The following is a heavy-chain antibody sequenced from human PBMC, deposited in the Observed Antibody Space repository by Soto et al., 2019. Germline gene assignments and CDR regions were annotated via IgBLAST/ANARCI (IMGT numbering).Heavy chain of an antibody. CDR3: ARDQGYCSGGSCYGAYYYYYGMDV. CDR2: INSDGSST. D-gene: IGHD2-15*01. J-gene: IGHJ6*02. V-gene: IGHV3-74*01. Sequence: PGGSLRLSCAASGFTFSSYAMSWVRQAPGKGLVWVSRINSDGSSTSYADSVKGRFTISRDNAKNTPYLQMNSLRAEDTAVYYCARDQGYCSGGSCYGAYYYYYGMDVWGQGTTVTVSS. CDR1: GFTFSSYA.